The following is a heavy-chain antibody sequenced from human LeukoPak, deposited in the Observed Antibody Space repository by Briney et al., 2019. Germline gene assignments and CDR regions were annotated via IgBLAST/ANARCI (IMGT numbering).Heavy chain of an antibody. V-gene: IGHV1-2*02. J-gene: IGHJ5*02. Sequence: ASVKVSYKASGYTFTGYYMHWVRQAPGQGLEWMGWINPNSGGTNYAQKFQGRVTMTRDTSISTAYMELSRLRSDDTAVYYCARVPSGYSGYDLNWFDPWGQGTLVTVSS. CDR2: INPNSGGT. D-gene: IGHD5-12*01. CDR1: GYTFTGYY. CDR3: ARVPSGYSGYDLNWFDP.